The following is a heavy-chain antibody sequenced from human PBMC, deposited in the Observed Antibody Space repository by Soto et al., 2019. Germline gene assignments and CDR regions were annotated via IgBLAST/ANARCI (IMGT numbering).Heavy chain of an antibody. D-gene: IGHD3-10*01. CDR1: GFALSSNW. V-gene: IGHV3-7*02. CDR3: AADLVAGSGSLGH. J-gene: IGHJ4*02. Sequence: GGSLRLSCEVSGFALSSNWMSWVRQAPGKGLEWVANMRPEGGDKYYVDSVRGRFTISRDNARNTLYLQMNSLRAEDTGIYFCAADLVAGSGSLGHWGQGVLVTVS. CDR2: MRPEGGDK.